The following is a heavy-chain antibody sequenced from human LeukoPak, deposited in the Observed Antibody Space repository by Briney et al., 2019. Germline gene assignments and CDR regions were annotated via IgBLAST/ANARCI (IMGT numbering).Heavy chain of an antibody. CDR1: GFSFDSYW. V-gene: IGHV3-7*01. J-gene: IGHJ4*02. D-gene: IGHD6-13*01. CDR3: ARVRSAAAGPLDY. CDR2: INHDATEK. Sequence: GGSLRLSCVASGFSFDSYWMNWVSQAPGRGLEWVANINHDATEKYYVDSVKGRFTISRDNAKKSLYLQMNRLRADDTAVYHCARVRSAAAGPLDYWGQGTLVTVSS.